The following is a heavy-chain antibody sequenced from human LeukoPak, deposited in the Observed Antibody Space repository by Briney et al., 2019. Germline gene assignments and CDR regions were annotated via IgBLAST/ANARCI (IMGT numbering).Heavy chain of an antibody. D-gene: IGHD5-24*01. V-gene: IGHV4-34*01. CDR2: INHSGST. CDR1: GVSFSGYY. Sequence: SETLSLTCVVSGVSFSGYYWSWIRQPPGKGLEWIGEINHSGSTNYNPSLKSRVTISGDTSKNQFSLKLRSVTAADTALYYCARTRWLQSLFDYWGQGTLVTVSS. CDR3: ARTRWLQSLFDY. J-gene: IGHJ4*02.